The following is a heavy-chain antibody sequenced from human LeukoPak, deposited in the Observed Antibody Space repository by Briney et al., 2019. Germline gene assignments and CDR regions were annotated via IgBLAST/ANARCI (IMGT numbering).Heavy chain of an antibody. V-gene: IGHV1-46*01. CDR1: GYTFTSYY. CDR2: INPSGGST. Sequence: ASVKVSCKASGYTFTSYYMHWVRQAPGQGLEWMGIINPSGGSTSYAQKFQGRVTMTRDTSTSTVYMELSSLRSEGTAVYYRARDRSGSSGGNCFDYWGQGTLVTVSS. CDR3: ARDRSGSSGGNCFDY. D-gene: IGHD6-19*01. J-gene: IGHJ4*02.